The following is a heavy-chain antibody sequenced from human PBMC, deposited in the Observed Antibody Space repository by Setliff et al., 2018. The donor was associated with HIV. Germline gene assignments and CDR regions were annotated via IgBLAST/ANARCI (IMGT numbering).Heavy chain of an antibody. Sequence: PSETLSVTCTVSGGSISSGSYYWSWIRQPAGKGLEWIGHIYTSGSTNYNPSLKSRITISVDTSKNQFSLKLSSVTAADTAVYYCARSRIRGYYDTSPAMAFDIWGQGTMVTVSS. J-gene: IGHJ3*02. CDR2: IYTSGST. V-gene: IGHV4-61*09. CDR1: GGSISSGSYY. D-gene: IGHD3-22*01. CDR3: ARSRIRGYYDTSPAMAFDI.